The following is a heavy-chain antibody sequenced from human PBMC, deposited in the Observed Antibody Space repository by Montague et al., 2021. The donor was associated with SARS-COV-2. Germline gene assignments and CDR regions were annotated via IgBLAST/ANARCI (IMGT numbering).Heavy chain of an antibody. CDR1: GDSVSSKSVA. CDR2: TYHRSKWDS. CDR3: ASSGITLTGLDAFDI. J-gene: IGHJ3*02. D-gene: IGHD3-9*01. V-gene: IGHV6-1*01. Sequence: CAISGDSVSSKSVAWNWIRQSPSRGLEWLGRTYHRSKWDSDYAESVKRRLVITPDTSKNQVSLQLNSAIPEDTAVYFCASSGITLTGLDAFDIWGQGTMVTVSS.